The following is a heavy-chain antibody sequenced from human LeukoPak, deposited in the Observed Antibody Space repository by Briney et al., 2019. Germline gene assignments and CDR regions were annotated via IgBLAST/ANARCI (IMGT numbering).Heavy chain of an antibody. CDR2: ISGSGGST. D-gene: IGHD3-22*01. CDR3: AKVPYYYDSSGLLDAFDI. Sequence: GGSLRLSCAASGFTFSSYAMSWVRQAPGKGLEWVSAISGSGGSTYYADSVKGRFTISRDNSKNTLYLQMNSLRAEDTAVYYCAKVPYYYDSSGLLDAFDIWGQGTMVTVSS. CDR1: GFTFSSYA. J-gene: IGHJ3*02. V-gene: IGHV3-23*01.